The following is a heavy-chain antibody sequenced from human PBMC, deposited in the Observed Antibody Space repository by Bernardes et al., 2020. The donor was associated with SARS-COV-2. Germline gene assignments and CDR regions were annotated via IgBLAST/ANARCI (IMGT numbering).Heavy chain of an antibody. Sequence: ASVKVSCMASGYTFTGYYLQWVRQAPGQGLEWMGWINPSSGVTNYAQKFQGRVTMTRDKSISTVYMELSRLRSDDTAVYYCARDGYSSGPYDSWGQGTLVTVSS. D-gene: IGHD6-19*01. J-gene: IGHJ4*02. CDR2: INPSSGVT. CDR3: ARDGYSSGPYDS. CDR1: GYTFTGYY. V-gene: IGHV1-2*02.